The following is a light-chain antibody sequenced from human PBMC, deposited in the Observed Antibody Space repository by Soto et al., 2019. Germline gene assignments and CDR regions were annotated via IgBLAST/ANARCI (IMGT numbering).Light chain of an antibody. CDR3: AAWDDSMSGYV. CDR2: KNN. CDR1: SSNIGSNY. J-gene: IGLJ1*01. V-gene: IGLV1-47*01. Sequence: QSVLTQPPSASGTPGQRVTISCSGSSSNIGSNYVYWYQQLPGTAPKLLIYKNNQRPSGVPDRFSGSKSGTSASLAISGLRSEDEADHYCAAWDDSMSGYVFGAGTKVIV.